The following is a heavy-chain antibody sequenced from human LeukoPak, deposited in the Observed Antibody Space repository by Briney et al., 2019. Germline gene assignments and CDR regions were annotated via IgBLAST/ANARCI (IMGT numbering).Heavy chain of an antibody. D-gene: IGHD6-19*01. CDR3: AKCSTSAYTTGWCNWIDP. V-gene: IGHV1-69*01. Sequence: ASVKVSCKASGGTFISYAISWVRQAPGQGLEWMGGIIPIFGTANYAQKFQGRVTITADESTSTAYMELSSLRADDTAVYYCAKCSTSAYTTGWCNWIDPWGQGTLVTVSS. CDR2: IIPIFGTA. J-gene: IGHJ5*02. CDR1: GGTFISYA.